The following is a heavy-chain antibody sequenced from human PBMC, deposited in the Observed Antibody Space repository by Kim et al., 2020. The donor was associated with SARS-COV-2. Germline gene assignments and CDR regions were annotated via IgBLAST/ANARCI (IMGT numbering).Heavy chain of an antibody. CDR3: AREGLYYYYYYMDV. Sequence: DYVKGRFNISRDNAKNSLYLQMNSLRAEDTAVYYCAREGLYYYYYYMDVWGKGTTVTVSS. V-gene: IGHV3-7*01. J-gene: IGHJ6*03.